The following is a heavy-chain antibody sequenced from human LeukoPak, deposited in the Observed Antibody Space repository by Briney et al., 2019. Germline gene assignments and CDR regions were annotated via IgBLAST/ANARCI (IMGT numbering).Heavy chain of an antibody. CDR1: GGSISSGGYY. CDR2: IYHSGST. D-gene: IGHD1-26*01. Sequence: SSETLSLTCTVSGGSISSGGYYWSWIRQPPGKGLEWIGYIYHSGSTYYNPSLKSRVTISVDRSKNQFSLKLSSVTAADTAVYYCARVSGSYYGFDYWGQGTLVTVSS. V-gene: IGHV4-30-2*01. CDR3: ARVSGSYYGFDY. J-gene: IGHJ4*02.